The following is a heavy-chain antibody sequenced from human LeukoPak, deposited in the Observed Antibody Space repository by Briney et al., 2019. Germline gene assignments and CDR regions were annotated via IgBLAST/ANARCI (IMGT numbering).Heavy chain of an antibody. J-gene: IGHJ4*02. CDR3: ARDSRVADDY. Sequence: ASVKVSCKASGYTFTSYDINWVRQAPGQGLEWMGRINPNSGDTSFAQKFRGRVTMTRDTSVNTAYMELGRLTSDDTAIYYCARDSRVADDYWGQGTLVTVSS. V-gene: IGHV1-2*06. D-gene: IGHD2-15*01. CDR2: INPNSGDT. CDR1: GYTFTSYD.